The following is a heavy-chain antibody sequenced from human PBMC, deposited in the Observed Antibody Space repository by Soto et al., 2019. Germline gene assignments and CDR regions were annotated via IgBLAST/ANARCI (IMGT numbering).Heavy chain of an antibody. V-gene: IGHV3-9*01. D-gene: IGHD3-9*01. J-gene: IGHJ4*02. CDR3: AKDSCHYITIFWGGGTWFDY. CDR2: ISWNSGGI. CDR1: GFTFDDYA. Sequence: PVGSLRLSCAASGFTFDDYAMHWVRQAPGKGLEWVSGISWNSGGIGYADSVKGRFTISRDNAKNSLYLQMNSLRAEDTALYYCAKDSCHYITIFWGGGTWFDYWGQGTLVTVSS.